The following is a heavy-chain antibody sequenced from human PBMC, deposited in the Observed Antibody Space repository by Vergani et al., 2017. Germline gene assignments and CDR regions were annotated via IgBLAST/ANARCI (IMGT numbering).Heavy chain of an antibody. CDR2: IYHSGST. Sequence: QVQLQESGPGLVKPSETLSLTCTVSGNSISSGYYWGWLRQPPGKGLEWIGSIYHSGSTYYNPSLKSRVTISVDTSKNQFSLKLSSVTAADTAVYYCARVTYYGSGSYYGYYYCMDVWGQGTTVTVSS. D-gene: IGHD3-10*01. J-gene: IGHJ6*02. CDR1: GNSISSGYY. V-gene: IGHV4-38-2*02. CDR3: ARVTYYGSGSYYGYYYCMDV.